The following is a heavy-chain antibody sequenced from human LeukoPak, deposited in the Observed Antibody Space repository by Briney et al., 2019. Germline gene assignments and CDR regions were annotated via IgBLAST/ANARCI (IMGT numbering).Heavy chain of an antibody. CDR3: AKDHGDGYNYPVYFDY. CDR2: LSGSGGGT. CDR1: GITLSNYG. D-gene: IGHD5-24*01. V-gene: IGHV3-23*01. Sequence: GGSLRLSCAVSGITLSNYGMSWVRQAPGKGLEWVAGLSGSGGGTNYADSVKGRFTISRDNSKNTLYLQMNSLRAEDTAVYYCAKDHGDGYNYPVYFDYWSQGALVIVSS. J-gene: IGHJ4*02.